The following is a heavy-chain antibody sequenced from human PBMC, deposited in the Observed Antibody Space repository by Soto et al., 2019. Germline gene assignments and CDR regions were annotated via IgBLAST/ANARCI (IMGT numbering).Heavy chain of an antibody. D-gene: IGHD3-22*01. Sequence: PGGSLRLSCAASGFTFSSYGMHWVRQAPGKGLEWVSVISYDGSNKYYADSVKGRFTISRDNSKNTLYLQMNSLRAEDTAVYYCAKVRYYYDSRPFDYWGQGTLVTVSS. CDR3: AKVRYYYDSRPFDY. CDR2: ISYDGSNK. J-gene: IGHJ4*02. V-gene: IGHV3-30*18. CDR1: GFTFSSYG.